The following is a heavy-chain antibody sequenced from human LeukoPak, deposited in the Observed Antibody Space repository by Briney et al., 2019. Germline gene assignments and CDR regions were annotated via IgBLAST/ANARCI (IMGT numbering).Heavy chain of an antibody. CDR1: GGSISTPGYY. CDR3: ARHALATVTDPSFDY. V-gene: IGHV4-39*01. J-gene: IGHJ4*02. CDR2: LYHSGST. D-gene: IGHD2-21*02. Sequence: SETLSLTCTVSGGSISTPGYYWGWVRQPPGKGLEWIGSLYHSGSTYYKPSLKSRATISVDKSKNQCSLKLRSVTAADTAVYYCARHALATVTDPSFDYWGQGTLVTVSS.